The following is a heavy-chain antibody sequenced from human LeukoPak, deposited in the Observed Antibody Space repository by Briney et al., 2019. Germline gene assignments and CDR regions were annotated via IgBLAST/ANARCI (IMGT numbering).Heavy chain of an antibody. CDR2: IYTSEST. CDR3: AGRIQLWLDAFDI. Sequence: SETLSLTCTVSGGSISSYYWSWIRQPAGKGLEWSGRIYTSESTNYNPSLKSRVTMSVDTSKNQFSLKLSSVTAADTAVYYCAGRIQLWLDAFDIWGQGTMVTVSS. V-gene: IGHV4-4*07. J-gene: IGHJ3*02. CDR1: GGSISSYY. D-gene: IGHD5-18*01.